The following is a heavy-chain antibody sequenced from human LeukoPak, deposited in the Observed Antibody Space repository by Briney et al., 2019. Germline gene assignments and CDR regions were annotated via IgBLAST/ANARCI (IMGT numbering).Heavy chain of an antibody. V-gene: IGHV1-46*01. J-gene: IGHJ4*02. CDR2: INPSGDST. CDR1: GYTFTINH. D-gene: IGHD3-16*01. CDR3: AKLATSDTGETY. Sequence: ASVKVSCTASGYTFTINHIHWVRQAPGQGLEWMGVINPSGDSTTYAQNFQGRVTMTRDTSTSTVYMELRSLRSEDTAIYYCAKLATSDTGETYWGQGTLVTVSS.